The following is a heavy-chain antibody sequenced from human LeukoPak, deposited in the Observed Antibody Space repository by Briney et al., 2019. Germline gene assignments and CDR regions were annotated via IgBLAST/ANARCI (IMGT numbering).Heavy chain of an antibody. J-gene: IGHJ5*02. V-gene: IGHV4-59*01. Sequence: PSETLSLTCTVSGGSISSYYWSWIRQPPGKGLEWIGYIYYSGSTNYNPSLKSRVTISVDTSKNQFSLKLSSVTAADTAVYYCARDRSYYDSSGYSNWFDPWAREPWSPSPQ. CDR2: IYYSGST. D-gene: IGHD3-22*01. CDR1: GGSISSYY. CDR3: ARDRSYYDSSGYSNWFDP.